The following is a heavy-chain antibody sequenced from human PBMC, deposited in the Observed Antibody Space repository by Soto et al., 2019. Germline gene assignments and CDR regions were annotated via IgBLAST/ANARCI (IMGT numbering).Heavy chain of an antibody. CDR2: VYDSGST. D-gene: IGHD1-26*01. V-gene: IGHV4-39*01. CDR1: GGSISSSSYY. CDR3: ERHSGSYYYYYYGMDV. J-gene: IGHJ6*02. Sequence: AETLALTCTVSGGSISSSSYYWGWIRQPPGKGLEWIGRVYDSGSTYYNPSRKSRVTISVDTSKNQFSLKLSSVTATDTAVYYCERHSGSYYYYYYGMDVWGQGTTVTVSS.